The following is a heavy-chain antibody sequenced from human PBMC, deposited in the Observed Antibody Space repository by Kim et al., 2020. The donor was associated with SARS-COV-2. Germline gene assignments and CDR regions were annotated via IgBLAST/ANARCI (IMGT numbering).Heavy chain of an antibody. D-gene: IGHD3-16*01. Sequence: ASLKVSCKASGYTFTSYYMHWVRQAPGQGLEWMGIINPSGGSTSYAQKFQGRVTMTRDTSTSTVYMELSSLRSEDTAVYYCARGGGAREDGYYYYGMDVWGQGTTVTVSS. CDR2: INPSGGST. V-gene: IGHV1-46*01. CDR1: GYTFTSYY. J-gene: IGHJ6*02. CDR3: ARGGGAREDGYYYYGMDV.